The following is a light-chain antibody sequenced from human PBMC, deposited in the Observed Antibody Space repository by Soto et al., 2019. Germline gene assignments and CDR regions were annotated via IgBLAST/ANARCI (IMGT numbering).Light chain of an antibody. CDR1: SSNIGAGYD. CDR3: QSYDSRLSGYVV. Sequence: QSVLTQPPSVSGAPGQTVTISCTGGSSNIGAGYDVHWYQQIPRTAPKLLIYANSNRPSGVPDRFSGSKSGTSASLAVTGLQAEDEADYYCQSYDSRLSGYVVFGGGTKVTVL. CDR2: ANS. V-gene: IGLV1-40*01. J-gene: IGLJ2*01.